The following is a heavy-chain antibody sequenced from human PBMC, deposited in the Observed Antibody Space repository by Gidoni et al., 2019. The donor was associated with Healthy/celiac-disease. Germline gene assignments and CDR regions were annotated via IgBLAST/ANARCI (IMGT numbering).Heavy chain of an antibody. Sequence: EVQLLESVGGLVQPGGSLRLSCAASGFTFSSYAMSWVRQAPGKGLEWRSAIRGIGGSTYYADSVKGRFTIYRENSKNTRYLKMNSLRAEDTAVYYCAQGGSGSYSRPGYNWFDPWGQGTLVTVSS. J-gene: IGHJ5*02. V-gene: IGHV3-23*01. CDR3: AQGGSGSYSRPGYNWFDP. D-gene: IGHD3-10*01. CDR1: GFTFSSYA. CDR2: IRGIGGST.